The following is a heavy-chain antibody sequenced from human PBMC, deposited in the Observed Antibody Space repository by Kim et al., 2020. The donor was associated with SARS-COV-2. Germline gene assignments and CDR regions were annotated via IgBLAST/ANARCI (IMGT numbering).Heavy chain of an antibody. CDR3: AKDSNDDYVWGRFDY. CDR1: GFRFSSYG. D-gene: IGHD3-16*01. J-gene: IGHJ4*02. Sequence: GGSLRLSCAASGFRFSSYGMHWVRQAPGKGLEWVSIIWYDGTNKYYADSVKGRFTISRDNSKNTVYLQMNSLRDEDTAVYYCAKDSNDDYVWGRFDYWGQRTLVSASS. V-gene: IGHV3-33*06. CDR2: IWYDGTNK.